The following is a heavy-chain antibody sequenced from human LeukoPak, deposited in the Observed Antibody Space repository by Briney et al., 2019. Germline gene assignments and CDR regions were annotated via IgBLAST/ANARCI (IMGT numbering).Heavy chain of an antibody. CDR3: AKDSSGSFDY. V-gene: IGHV3-9*01. D-gene: IGHD1-26*01. J-gene: IGHJ4*02. Sequence: TGGSLRLSCAASGFTFDDYAMHWVRQAPEKGLEWVSGISWNSGSIGYADSVKGRFTISRDNAKNSLYLQMNSLRAEDTALYYCAKDSSGSFDYWGQGTLVTVSS. CDR2: ISWNSGSI. CDR1: GFTFDDYA.